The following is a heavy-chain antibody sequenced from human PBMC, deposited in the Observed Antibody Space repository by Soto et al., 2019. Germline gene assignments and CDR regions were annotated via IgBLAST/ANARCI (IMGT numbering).Heavy chain of an antibody. J-gene: IGHJ4*02. Sequence: PGGSLRLSCAASGFTFSSYSMNWVRQAPGKGLEWASYTSSSSNTIYYADSVKGRFTISRDNAKNSLYLQMNSLRAEDTAVYYCVRDAPPDDYCCQGTLVTV. CDR3: VRDAPPDDY. V-gene: IGHV3-48*01. CDR2: TSSSSNTI. CDR1: GFTFSSYS.